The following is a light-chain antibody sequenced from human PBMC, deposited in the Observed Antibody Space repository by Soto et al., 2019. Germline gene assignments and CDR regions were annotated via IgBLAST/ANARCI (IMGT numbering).Light chain of an antibody. CDR3: AAWDDSLSGLWV. CDR1: SSNIGSNY. CDR2: RNN. V-gene: IGLV1-47*01. J-gene: IGLJ3*02. Sequence: QSVLTQPPSASGTPGQRVTISCSGSSSNIGSNYVYWYQQLPGTAPKLLIYRNNQRPSGVPDRFSGSKSGTSASLAISGLRSEAEADYYGAAWDDSLSGLWVFGGGTKLTVL.